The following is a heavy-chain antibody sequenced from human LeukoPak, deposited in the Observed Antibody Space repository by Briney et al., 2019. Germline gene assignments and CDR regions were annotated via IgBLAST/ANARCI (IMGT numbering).Heavy chain of an antibody. J-gene: IGHJ6*03. V-gene: IGHV4-61*01. D-gene: IGHD2-2*02. Sequence: SETLSLTCTVSGGSISSGSYYWSWIRQLPGKGLEWIGYIYYSGSTNYNPSLKSRVTISVDTSKNQFPLKLSSVTAADTAVYYCARDMGYCSSTSCYTGYYYMDVWGKGTTVTVSS. CDR3: ARDMGYCSSTSCYTGYYYMDV. CDR1: GGSISSGSYY. CDR2: IYYSGST.